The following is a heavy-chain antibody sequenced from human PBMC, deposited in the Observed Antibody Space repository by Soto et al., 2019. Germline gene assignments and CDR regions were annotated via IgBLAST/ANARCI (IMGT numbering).Heavy chain of an antibody. V-gene: IGHV3-23*05. CDR2: MTSSGSAI. CDR1: GFTFGTYA. J-gene: IGHJ4*02. Sequence: GGSLRLSCAASGFTFGTYAMSWVRQAPGKGLEWVSAMTSSGSAIYYAESVRGRFIISRDNARNTLSLQLNRLRVEDTALYYCARVGGSFLENWGQGTRVTVSS. D-gene: IGHD3-16*01. CDR3: ARVGGSFLEN.